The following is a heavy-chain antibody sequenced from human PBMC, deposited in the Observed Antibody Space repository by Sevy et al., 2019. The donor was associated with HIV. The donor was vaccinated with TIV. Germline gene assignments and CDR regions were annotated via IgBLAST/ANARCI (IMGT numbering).Heavy chain of an antibody. CDR2: TRNRANGYPT. J-gene: IGHJ4*02. D-gene: IGHD6-13*01. CDR1: GFILSDHY. Sequence: GGSLRLSCAASGFILSDHYMDWVRQAPGKGLEWVGRTRNRANGYPTEYAASVKGRFTISRDDSKNTLYLQMNSLKSEDTAVYYCTRDVSAALDYWGQGTLVTVSS. CDR3: TRDVSAALDY. V-gene: IGHV3-72*01.